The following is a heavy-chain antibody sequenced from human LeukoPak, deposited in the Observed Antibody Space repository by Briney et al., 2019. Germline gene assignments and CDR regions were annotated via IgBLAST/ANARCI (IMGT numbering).Heavy chain of an antibody. CDR2: INSDGSST. CDR3: ARGNSHSFDY. D-gene: IGHD4-11*01. Sequence: GGSLRLSCAASGFTLSSYWMHWVRQTPGKGPVRVSRINSDGSSTSYADSVKGRFTISRDNAKNTLYLQMNSLRAEDTAVYYCARGNSHSFDYWGKGALVTVSS. CDR1: GFTLSSYW. V-gene: IGHV3-74*01. J-gene: IGHJ4*02.